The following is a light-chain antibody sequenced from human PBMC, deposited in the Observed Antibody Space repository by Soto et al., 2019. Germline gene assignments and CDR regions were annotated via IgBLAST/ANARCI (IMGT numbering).Light chain of an antibody. CDR1: SSDIGGYNY. CDR3: NSYTSYNTQWL. J-gene: IGLJ3*02. Sequence: QSALTQPASVSGSPGQSITISCTGTSSDIGGYNYVSWYQQHPGKAPRLPIYDVSNRPSGVSNRFSGSKSGNTASLTISGLQAEDEADYYCNSYTSYNTQWLFGGGTKLTVL. CDR2: DVS. V-gene: IGLV2-14*01.